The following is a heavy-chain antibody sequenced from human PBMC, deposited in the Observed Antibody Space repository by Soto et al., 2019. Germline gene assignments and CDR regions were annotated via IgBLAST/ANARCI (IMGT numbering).Heavy chain of an antibody. CDR2: IYYSGST. J-gene: IGHJ4*02. CDR1: GDSISSRSCY. D-gene: IGHD2-2*01. Sequence: QLQLQESGPGLVKPSETLSLTCSVSGDSISSRSCYWGWIRQPPGKGLEWIGSIYYSGSTSYNPSLKPRVTISEDTSKNQLALKLSSVTASDTAVYYWARQALTTSRDQLQPVDYWCQGTLVTVSS. CDR3: ARQALTTSRDQLQPVDY. V-gene: IGHV4-39*01.